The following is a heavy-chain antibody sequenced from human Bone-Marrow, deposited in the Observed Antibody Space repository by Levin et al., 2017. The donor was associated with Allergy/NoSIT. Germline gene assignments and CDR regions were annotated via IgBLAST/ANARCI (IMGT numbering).Heavy chain of an antibody. D-gene: IGHD3-22*01. CDR3: AGYYDRSGYFIVGEAFDI. CDR2: ITPMFGTK. V-gene: IGHV1-69*13. J-gene: IGHJ3*02. CDR1: GGVFSSYA. Sequence: SVKVSCKASGGVFSSYAFSWVRQAPGHGLEWMGGITPMFGTKKYAQQFQDRVTFAADESSSTAHMELSSLGSEDTAVYYCAGYYDRSGYFIVGEAFDIWGQGTMVTVSS.